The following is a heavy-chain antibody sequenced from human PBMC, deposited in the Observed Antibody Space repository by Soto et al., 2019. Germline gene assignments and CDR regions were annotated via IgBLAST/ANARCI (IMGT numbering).Heavy chain of an antibody. V-gene: IGHV3-23*01. Sequence: GGSLRLSCAASGVTFTSYAMTWVRQVPGEGLQWVSSISKSGDSTYYADSVKGRFTTSRDNSRNTLYLQMNSLRAEDTAIYYCAKGSFGFDYWGQGTLVTVSS. CDR1: GVTFTSYA. D-gene: IGHD3-10*01. J-gene: IGHJ4*02. CDR3: AKGSFGFDY. CDR2: ISKSGDST.